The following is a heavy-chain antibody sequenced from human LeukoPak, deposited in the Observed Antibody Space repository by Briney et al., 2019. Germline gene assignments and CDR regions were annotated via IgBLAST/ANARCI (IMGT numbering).Heavy chain of an antibody. Sequence: PSETLSLTCTVSGDSISSGDYYWSWIRQPPGKGLEWIGYIYYRVTSDYNPSLKSRVTISVDTSKNQFSLKLSSVTAADTALYYCARSAITFGGVIVTGAFDIWGQGTMVSVSS. CDR2: IYYRVTS. CDR3: ARSAITFGGVIVTGAFDI. D-gene: IGHD3-16*02. J-gene: IGHJ3*02. V-gene: IGHV4-61*08. CDR1: GDSISSGDYY.